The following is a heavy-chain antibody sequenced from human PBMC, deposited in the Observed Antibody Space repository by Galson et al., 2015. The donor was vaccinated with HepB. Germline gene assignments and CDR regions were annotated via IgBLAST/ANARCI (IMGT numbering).Heavy chain of an antibody. CDR1: GYTLTELS. V-gene: IGHV1-2*04. D-gene: IGHD5-12*01. CDR3: ARDPFLRGYSGYDSPYYYYGMDV. CDR2: INPNSGGT. J-gene: IGHJ6*02. Sequence: SVKVSCKVSGYTLTELSMHWVRQAPGKGLEWMGWINPNSGGTNYAQKFQGWVTMTRDTSISTAYMELSRLRSDDTVVYYCARDPFLRGYSGYDSPYYYYGMDVWGQGTTVTVSS.